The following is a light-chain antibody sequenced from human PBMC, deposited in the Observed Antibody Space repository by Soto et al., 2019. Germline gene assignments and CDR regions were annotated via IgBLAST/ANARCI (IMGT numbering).Light chain of an antibody. J-gene: IGLJ1*01. V-gene: IGLV2-14*01. Sequence: QSVLTQPASVSGSPGQSITISCTGTSSDVGGYNYVSWYQQQPGKAPKLMIYDVSNRPSGVSNRFSGSKSGNTASLTISGLQAEDEADYYCSSYTSSSRQGVFGTGTKLTVL. CDR3: SSYTSSSRQGV. CDR2: DVS. CDR1: SSDVGGYNY.